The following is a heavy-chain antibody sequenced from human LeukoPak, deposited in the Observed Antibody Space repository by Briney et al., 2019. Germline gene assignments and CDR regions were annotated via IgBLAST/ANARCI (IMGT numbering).Heavy chain of an antibody. D-gene: IGHD3-10*01. J-gene: IGHJ3*02. V-gene: IGHV4-31*03. Sequence: SETLSLTCTVSGGSISSGGYYWSWIRQHPGKGLEGIGYIYYSGSTYYNPSLKSRVTISVDTSKNQFSLKLSSVTAADTAVYYCARTRLMVRGPNGAFDIWGQGTMVTVSS. CDR3: ARTRLMVRGPNGAFDI. CDR1: GGSISSGGYY. CDR2: IYYSGST.